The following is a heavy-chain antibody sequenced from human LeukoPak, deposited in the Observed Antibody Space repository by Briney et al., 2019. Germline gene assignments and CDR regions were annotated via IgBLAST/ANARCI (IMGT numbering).Heavy chain of an antibody. V-gene: IGHV3-23*01. CDR1: GFTFSSYA. J-gene: IGHJ4*02. CDR2: ISGSGGST. Sequence: GGSLRLSCAASGFTFSSYAMSWVRQAPGKGLEWVSAISGSGGSTYYADSVKGRFTISRDNSKNTLYLQMNSLRAEDTAVYYCAKTPSQPYDFWSGYSRGDYWGQGTLVTVFS. CDR3: AKTPSQPYDFWSGYSRGDY. D-gene: IGHD3-3*01.